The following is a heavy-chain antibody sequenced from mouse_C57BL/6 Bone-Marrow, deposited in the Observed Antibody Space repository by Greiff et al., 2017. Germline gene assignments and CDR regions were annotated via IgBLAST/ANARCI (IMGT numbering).Heavy chain of an antibody. Sequence: VQLQQSGAELMKPGASVKLSCKATGYTFTGYWIEWVKQRPGHGLEWIGEILPGSGSTNYNEKFKGKATFTADTSSNTAYMQLSNLTTENSAIYYCARGSSSHWFAYWGQGTLVTVSA. V-gene: IGHV1-9*01. J-gene: IGHJ3*01. CDR1: GYTFTGYW. CDR3: ARGSSSHWFAY. CDR2: ILPGSGST. D-gene: IGHD1-1*01.